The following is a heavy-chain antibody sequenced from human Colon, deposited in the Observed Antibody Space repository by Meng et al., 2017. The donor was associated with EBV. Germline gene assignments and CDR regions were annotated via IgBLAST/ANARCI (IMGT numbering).Heavy chain of an antibody. J-gene: IGHJ4*02. CDR2: INHVGST. CDR1: GGSFSDSY. V-gene: IGHV4-34*01. CDR3: ASSDCSGGTCYLDC. D-gene: IGHD2-15*01. Sequence: QVQRQQWGSGLLKPSETLSLLCTVYGGSFSDSYWTWIRQPPGKGLEWIGEINHVGSTTYNPSLKSRVTISVDTSKNQFSLKLSSVTAADAAVYYCASSDCSGGTCYLDCWGQGTLVTVSS.